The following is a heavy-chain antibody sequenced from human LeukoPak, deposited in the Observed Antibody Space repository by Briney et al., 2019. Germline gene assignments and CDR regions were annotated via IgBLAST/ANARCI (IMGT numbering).Heavy chain of an antibody. D-gene: IGHD3-10*01. CDR2: INPSGGST. V-gene: IGHV1-46*01. CDR3: ARAITMVRGVMGPGY. Sequence: ASVKVSCKVSGYTLTELSMHWVRQAPGQGLEWMGIINPSGGSTSYAQKFQGRVTMTRDTSTSTVYMELSSLRSEDTAVYYCARAITMVRGVMGPGYWGQGTLVTVSS. J-gene: IGHJ4*02. CDR1: GYTLTELS.